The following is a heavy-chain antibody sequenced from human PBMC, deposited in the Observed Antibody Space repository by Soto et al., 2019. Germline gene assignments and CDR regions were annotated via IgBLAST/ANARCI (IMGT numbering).Heavy chain of an antibody. CDR3: VREGPGYAFTFFDL. J-gene: IGHJ4*02. V-gene: IGHV3-13*01. CDR1: GFTFRTYD. D-gene: IGHD5-18*01. Sequence: EVQLVESGGGLVKPGGSLRLSCAASGFTFRTYDMHWVRQTTGKGLEWVSAIDTGGGTYYPGSEKGRFTISRENAKNSLYLQMDSLRAGDTAVYYCVREGPGYAFTFFDLWGQGTLVTVSS. CDR2: IDTGGGT.